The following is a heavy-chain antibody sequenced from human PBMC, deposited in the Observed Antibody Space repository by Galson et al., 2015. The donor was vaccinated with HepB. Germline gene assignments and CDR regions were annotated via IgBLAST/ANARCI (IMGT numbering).Heavy chain of an antibody. CDR2: IHSSGTT. V-gene: IGHV4-39*01. CDR3: ARFLYYDSSAFYFDY. CDR1: GGSVTSSSYY. D-gene: IGHD3-22*01. J-gene: IGHJ4*02. Sequence: ETLSLTCTVSGGSVTSSSYYWSWIRQSPRKGLEWIGSIHSSGTTFYNPSHKSRVTISGDASRMQFSLTLMSVTAADTATYFCARFLYYDSSAFYFDYWGQGALVTVSS.